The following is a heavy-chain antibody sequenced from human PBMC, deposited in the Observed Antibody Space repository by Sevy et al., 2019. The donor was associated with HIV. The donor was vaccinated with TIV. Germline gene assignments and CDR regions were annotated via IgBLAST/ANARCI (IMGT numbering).Heavy chain of an antibody. V-gene: IGHV1-8*01. CDR2: MNPNSGNT. J-gene: IGHJ5*02. Sequence: ASVKVSCKASGYTFTSYDINWVRQATGQGLEWMGWMNPNSGNTGYAQKFQGRVTMTRNTSISTAYMELSSLRSEDTAVYYCARVNDCSSTSCRKQQGGDTTWFDPWGQGTLVTVSS. D-gene: IGHD2-2*01. CDR1: GYTFTSYD. CDR3: ARVNDCSSTSCRKQQGGDTTWFDP.